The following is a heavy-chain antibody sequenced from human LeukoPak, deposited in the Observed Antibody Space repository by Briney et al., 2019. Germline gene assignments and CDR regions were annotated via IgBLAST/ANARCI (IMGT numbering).Heavy chain of an antibody. CDR3: ARTAYYGDLLFDY. J-gene: IGHJ4*02. CDR1: GFSFSNYW. Sequence: GGSLRLSCAASGFSFSNYWMHWVRQAPGKGLVWVSRINSDGSSTTYADSVKGRFTISRDNAKNTLYLQMNSLRAEDTAVYYCARTAYYGDLLFDYWGQGTLVTVSS. D-gene: IGHD4-17*01. V-gene: IGHV3-74*01. CDR2: INSDGSST.